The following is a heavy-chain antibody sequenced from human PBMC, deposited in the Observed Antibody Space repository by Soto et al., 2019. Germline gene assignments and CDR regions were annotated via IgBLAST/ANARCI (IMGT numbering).Heavy chain of an antibody. Sequence: PSETLSLTCTVSGGSIRSGGYYWSLVRQNPRRGLEWIGNIYYSGNTYYNPSLKSRLTISVDTSKNQFSLNLSSVTAADTAVYYCARDRLMATAGTARHYFGLDVWGQGTTVTVSS. V-gene: IGHV4-31*03. CDR3: ARDRLMATAGTARHYFGLDV. CDR1: GGSIRSGGYY. J-gene: IGHJ6*02. D-gene: IGHD5-18*01. CDR2: IYYSGNT.